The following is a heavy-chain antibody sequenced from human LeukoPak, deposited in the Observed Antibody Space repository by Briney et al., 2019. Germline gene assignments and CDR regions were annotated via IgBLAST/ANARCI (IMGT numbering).Heavy chain of an antibody. Sequence: SETLSLTCTVSGGSISDYYWSWIRHSSGKGLEWIGYMYYSGSAYYSPSLKTRVTISVDTSKNQFSLKLTSVTAADTAVYYCARSTFSSNWNLWGQGALVTVSS. CDR1: GGSISDYY. CDR2: MYYSGSA. V-gene: IGHV4-59*08. D-gene: IGHD6-13*01. CDR3: ARSTFSSNWNL. J-gene: IGHJ4*02.